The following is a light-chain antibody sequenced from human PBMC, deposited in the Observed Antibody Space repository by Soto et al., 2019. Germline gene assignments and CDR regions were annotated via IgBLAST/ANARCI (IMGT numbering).Light chain of an antibody. CDR1: QSVSSN. V-gene: IGKV3-15*01. Sequence: IVMTQSPATLSVSPGERATLSCRASQSVSSNLAWYQQKPGQAPRLVIYGASTRATGIPARFSGSESETEFTLTISSLQSEDFAVYYCQQYNNWPGTFGQGTRLEIK. CDR3: QQYNNWPGT. J-gene: IGKJ5*01. CDR2: GAS.